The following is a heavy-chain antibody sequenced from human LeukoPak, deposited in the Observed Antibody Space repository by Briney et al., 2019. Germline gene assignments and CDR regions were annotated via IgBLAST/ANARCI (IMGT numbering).Heavy chain of an antibody. Sequence: GGSLRLSCTASGFIFSSYAMTWVRQAPGKGLEWVSGISTSGGTAYYAESVKGRFTISRDNSKNTVYLQMIGLRPEDTAVYYCAKDSIYGDWGNAFDIWGQGTTVTVSS. CDR2: ISTSGGTA. J-gene: IGHJ3*02. V-gene: IGHV3-23*01. D-gene: IGHD3-16*01. CDR1: GFIFSSYA. CDR3: AKDSIYGDWGNAFDI.